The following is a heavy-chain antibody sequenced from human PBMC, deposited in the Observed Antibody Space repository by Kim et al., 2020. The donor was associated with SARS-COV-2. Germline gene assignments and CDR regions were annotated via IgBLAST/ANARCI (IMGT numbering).Heavy chain of an antibody. Sequence: YAASLKSRVTISVDTSKNQCSLELSSVTAADTALYYCARTSGSGSRYFDYWGQGALVTVSS. J-gene: IGHJ4*02. D-gene: IGHD3-10*01. CDR3: ARTSGSGSRYFDY. V-gene: IGHV4-59*01.